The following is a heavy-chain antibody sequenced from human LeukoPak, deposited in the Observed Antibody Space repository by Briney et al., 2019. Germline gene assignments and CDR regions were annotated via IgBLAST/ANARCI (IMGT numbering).Heavy chain of an antibody. CDR2: ISGSGGST. D-gene: IGHD2-2*01. CDR3: ARGTAWDFDY. CDR1: GFTFSSYG. Sequence: PGGSLRLSCAASGFTFSSYGMSWVRQAPGKGLEWVSAISGSGGSTYYADSVKGRFTISRDNSKNTLYLQMNSLRAEDTAVYYCARGTAWDFDYWGQGTLVTVSS. V-gene: IGHV3-23*01. J-gene: IGHJ4*02.